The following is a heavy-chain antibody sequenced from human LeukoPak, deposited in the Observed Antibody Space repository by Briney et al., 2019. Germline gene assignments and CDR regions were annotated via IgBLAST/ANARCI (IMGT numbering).Heavy chain of an antibody. CDR1: GFTVSGYA. Sequence: GGSLRLSCAASGFTVSGYAMSWVRQAPGKGLEWVAVIYGSGSAYYPDSVKGRFTISRDNSKNPLYLQMNSLRAEDTAVYYCATTASGGHYNYFDHWGKGTLVTV. D-gene: IGHD3-10*01. J-gene: IGHJ4*02. CDR3: ATTASGGHYNYFDH. CDR2: IYGSGSA. V-gene: IGHV3-66*02.